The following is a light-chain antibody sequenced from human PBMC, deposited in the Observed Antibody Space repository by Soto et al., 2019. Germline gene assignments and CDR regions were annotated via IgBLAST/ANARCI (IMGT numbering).Light chain of an antibody. CDR2: GAS. V-gene: IGKV1-27*01. CDR3: QNYNRAPWT. J-gene: IGKJ1*01. CDR1: QDISND. Sequence: DIQMTQSPSSLSASVGDRVTITCRASQDISNDLAWYQQKPGEVPKLLIYGASTLQSGVPYRFSGSRSGTDFTLTISSLQTEDVATYYCQNYNRAPWTFGQGTKVETK.